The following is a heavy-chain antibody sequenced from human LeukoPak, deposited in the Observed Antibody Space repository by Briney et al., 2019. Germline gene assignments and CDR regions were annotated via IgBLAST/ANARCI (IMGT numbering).Heavy chain of an antibody. J-gene: IGHJ4*02. CDR3: ARVSSSAHYYGSYYFDS. CDR2: IYPNDSDT. D-gene: IGHD3-10*01. CDR1: GYTFAGYW. Sequence: GESLKISCKGSGYTFAGYWIGWVRQMPGKGLEWMGLIYPNDSDTRYSPSFQGQVSISVDKSISTAYLQWSSLKASDTAMYYCARVSSSAHYYGSYYFDSWGQGTLVTVSS. V-gene: IGHV5-51*01.